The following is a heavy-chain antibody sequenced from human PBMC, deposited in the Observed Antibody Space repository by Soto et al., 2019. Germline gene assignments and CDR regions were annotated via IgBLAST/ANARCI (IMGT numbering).Heavy chain of an antibody. V-gene: IGHV1-69*08. CDR2: IIPLLDVT. J-gene: IGHJ4*02. CDR1: GGPSTTV. CDR3: ARDSPMGSTFSGYDAIDY. D-gene: IGHD5-12*01. Sequence: QVHLVQLGVGGKKPGSPLKSSCKVLGGPSTTVFFTGGHRAPGQGLEGRGRIIPLLDVTNYAQKFQGRVTITADKSTSTAYMELNSLIYEDTAVYYCARDSPMGSTFSGYDAIDYWGQGTLVTVSS.